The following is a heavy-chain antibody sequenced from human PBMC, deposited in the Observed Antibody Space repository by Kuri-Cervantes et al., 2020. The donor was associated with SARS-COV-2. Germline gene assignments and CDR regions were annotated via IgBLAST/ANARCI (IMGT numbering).Heavy chain of an antibody. V-gene: IGHV3-43*02. J-gene: IGHJ4*02. CDR3: ATARTLAGVG. CDR2: ISGDGGST. D-gene: IGHD6-19*01. Sequence: ETLSLTCAASGFTFDDYAMHWVRQAPGKGLEWVSLISGDGGSTYYADSVKGRFTISRDNSKNTLYLQMNSLRAEDTAVYYCATARTLAGVGGGQGTLVTVSS. CDR1: GFTFDDYA.